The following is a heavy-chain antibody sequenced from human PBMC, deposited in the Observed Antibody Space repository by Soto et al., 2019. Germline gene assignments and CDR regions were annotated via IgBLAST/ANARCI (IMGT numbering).Heavy chain of an antibody. CDR3: VRDAHGYGHPMCMDV. V-gene: IGHV3-7*01. J-gene: IGHJ6*02. Sequence: GSLRLSCAASGFTFSSYWMSWVRQAPGKGLEWVANINQDGTEKYYVDSVKGRFTISRDNAKNSLYLQVDSLRAEDTAVYYCVRDAHGYGHPMCMDVWGQGTTVTV. CDR1: GFTFSSYW. CDR2: INQDGTEK. D-gene: IGHD5-18*01.